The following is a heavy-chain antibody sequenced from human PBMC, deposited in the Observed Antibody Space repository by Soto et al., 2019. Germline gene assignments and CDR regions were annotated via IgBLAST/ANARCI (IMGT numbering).Heavy chain of an antibody. V-gene: IGHV1-69*06. Sequence: QVQLVQSGAEVKKPGSSVKVSCKASGGTFSSYAISWVRQAPGQGLEWMGGIIPIFGTANYAQKFQGRVTITADKSTSTAYMELSSLRSEDTAVYYCGRLNLYGSGSYLIPYGMDVWGQGTTVTVSS. J-gene: IGHJ6*02. CDR2: IIPIFGTA. CDR1: GGTFSSYA. D-gene: IGHD3-10*01. CDR3: GRLNLYGSGSYLIPYGMDV.